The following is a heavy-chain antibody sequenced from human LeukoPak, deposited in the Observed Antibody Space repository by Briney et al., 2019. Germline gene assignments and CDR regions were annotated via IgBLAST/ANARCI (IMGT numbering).Heavy chain of an antibody. D-gene: IGHD1-26*01. Sequence: KPGESLKISCKGSGYIFTNYWIGWVRQMPGKGLEWMGIIYPGDSDTRYSPSFQGQVTISADKPISTAYLQWSSLKASDTAMYYCARRQMSVGAQFDPWGQGTLVTVSS. J-gene: IGHJ5*02. CDR2: IYPGDSDT. CDR3: ARRQMSVGAQFDP. V-gene: IGHV5-51*04. CDR1: GYIFTNYW.